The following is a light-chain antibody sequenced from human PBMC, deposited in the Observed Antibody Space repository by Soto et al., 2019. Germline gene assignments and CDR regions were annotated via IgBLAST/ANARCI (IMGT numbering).Light chain of an antibody. J-gene: IGLJ2*01. CDR2: DVT. CDR1: SSDVGVYNL. V-gene: IGLV2-11*01. Sequence: QYALTQPRSVSGSPGQSVTISCTGTSSDVGVYNLVSWYQQHPGRAPKFLIYDVTERPSGVPDRFPGSKSGNTASLTISGLRPEDEADYYCCSYAGNYTFIFGGGTKLTVL. CDR3: CSYAGNYTFI.